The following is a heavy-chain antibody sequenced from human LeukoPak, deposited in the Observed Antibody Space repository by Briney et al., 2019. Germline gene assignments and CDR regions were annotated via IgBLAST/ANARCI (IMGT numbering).Heavy chain of an antibody. CDR1: GFTFSGYS. D-gene: IGHD3-3*01. CDR2: ISSSSSYI. J-gene: IGHJ4*02. Sequence: PGGSLRLSCAASGFTFSGYSMNWVRQAPGKGLEWVSSISSSSSYIYYADSVKGRFTISRDNAKNSLYLQMNSLRAEDTAVYYCARAQCGVRFLEWLSFDYWGQGTLVTVSS. CDR3: ARAQCGVRFLEWLSFDY. V-gene: IGHV3-21*01.